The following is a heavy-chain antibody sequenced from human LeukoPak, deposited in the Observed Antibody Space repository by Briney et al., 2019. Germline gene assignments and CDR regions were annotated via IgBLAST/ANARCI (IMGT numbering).Heavy chain of an antibody. CDR3: ARVLHFHKSSWGGPFDQ. CDR1: GFIFRNCC. Sequence: GGPLTLSCEVSGFIFRNCCESWGRQAPGKGLEWVANRRMDGDYIYYVDFVKGRFTISRDNHKNTLHLQMNSLRAEDTAVYYCARVLHFHKSSWGGPFDQWGQGTMVTVSS. D-gene: IGHD6-13*01. J-gene: IGHJ4*02. V-gene: IGHV3-7*03. CDR2: RRMDGDYI.